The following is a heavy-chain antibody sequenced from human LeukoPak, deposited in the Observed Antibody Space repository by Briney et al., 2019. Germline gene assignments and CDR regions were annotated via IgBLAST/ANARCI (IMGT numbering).Heavy chain of an antibody. Sequence: SVKVSCKASGGTFSSYAISWVRQAPGQGLEWMGGIIPIFGTANYAQKFQGRVTITTDESTSTAYMELSSLRSEDTAVYYCASTTIFGVVGALNYWGQGTLVTVSS. V-gene: IGHV1-69*05. D-gene: IGHD3-3*01. CDR1: GGTFSSYA. CDR3: ASTTIFGVVGALNY. J-gene: IGHJ4*02. CDR2: IIPIFGTA.